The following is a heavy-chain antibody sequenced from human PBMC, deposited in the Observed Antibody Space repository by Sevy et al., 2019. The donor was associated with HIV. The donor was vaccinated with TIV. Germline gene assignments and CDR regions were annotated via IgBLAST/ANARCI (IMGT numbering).Heavy chain of an antibody. D-gene: IGHD3-10*01. CDR2: SKNKANRYST. CDR1: GFTFGDHY. Sequence: GGSVRLSCAASGFTFGDHYMDWVRQAPGKGLEWVGRSKNKANRYSTEYAASVKGRFTISRDDSEHSLYLQMNSLKTDDTAVYYCSSDYLVYWGRGTLVTVSS. CDR3: SSDYLVY. J-gene: IGHJ4*02. V-gene: IGHV3-72*01.